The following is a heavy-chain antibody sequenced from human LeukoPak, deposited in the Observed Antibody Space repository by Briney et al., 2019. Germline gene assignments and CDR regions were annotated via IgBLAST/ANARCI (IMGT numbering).Heavy chain of an antibody. V-gene: IGHV4-34*01. CDR2: INHSGST. J-gene: IGHJ5*02. D-gene: IGHD2-8*01. CDR3: VRVEGTNGVCNWFDP. Sequence: SETLSLTCAVYGGSFSGYYWSWIRQPPGKGLEWIGEINHSGSTNYNPSLKSRVTISVDTSKNQFSLKLSSVTAADTAVYYCVRVEGTNGVCNWFDPWGQGTLVTVSS. CDR1: GGSFSGYY.